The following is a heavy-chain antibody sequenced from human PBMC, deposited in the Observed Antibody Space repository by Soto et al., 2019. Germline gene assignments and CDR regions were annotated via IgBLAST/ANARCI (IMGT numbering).Heavy chain of an antibody. CDR2: IIPILNKT. V-gene: IGHV1-69*02. CDR3: VKDFSGYTSL. Sequence: QVLLEKSGSVVKRPGSSVTVSCKASGGPFNNFIFTWVRQAPGQGLEWMGRIIPILNKTNYAQTFRGRVAITADTPASTSYIELTGLRLDDTAMYYCVKDFSGYTSLWGQGTLVSVTS. D-gene: IGHD3-3*01. J-gene: IGHJ4*02. CDR1: GGPFNNFI.